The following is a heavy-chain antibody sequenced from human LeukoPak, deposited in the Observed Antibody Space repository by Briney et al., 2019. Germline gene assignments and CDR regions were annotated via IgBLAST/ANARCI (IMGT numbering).Heavy chain of an antibody. CDR1: GFTLSNTYS. CDR3: ARDGDWAFDY. Sequence: GGSLRLSCAASGFTLSNTYSMNWVRQAPGKGLEWVAHISLTTTTVSYADPVKGRFTMSRDNAKKSLSLQMNSLRAEDTAVYYCARDGDWAFDYWGQGTLVTVSS. CDR2: ISLTTTTV. V-gene: IGHV3-48*01. J-gene: IGHJ4*02. D-gene: IGHD2-21*02.